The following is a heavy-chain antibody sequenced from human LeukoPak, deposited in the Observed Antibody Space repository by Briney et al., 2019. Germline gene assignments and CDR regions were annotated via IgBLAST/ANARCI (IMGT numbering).Heavy chain of an antibody. D-gene: IGHD3-22*01. V-gene: IGHV3-23*01. CDR1: GFTFSSYA. CDR3: AKLGYDSSGYYPDAFDI. J-gene: IGHJ3*02. CDR2: ISGSGGST. Sequence: GGSLRLSCAASGFTFSSYAMSWARQAPGKGLEWVSTISGSGGSTYYADSVKGRFTIPRDTFTNTLYLQMNSLRAEDTAVYYCAKLGYDSSGYYPDAFDIWGQGTMVTVSS.